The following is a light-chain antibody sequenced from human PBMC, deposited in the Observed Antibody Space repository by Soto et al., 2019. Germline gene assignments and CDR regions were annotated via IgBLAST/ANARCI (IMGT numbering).Light chain of an antibody. V-gene: IGKV3-20*01. CDR1: QSVSSSY. CDR2: GAS. J-gene: IGKJ2*01. Sequence: EIVLTQSPGTLSLSPGERATLSCRASQSVSSSYLAWYQQKPGQAPRLLIYGASSRATGIPDRFSGSGSGKDFTLTISRLEPEDFAVYYCQQFGNSPYTFGQGTRLEI. CDR3: QQFGNSPYT.